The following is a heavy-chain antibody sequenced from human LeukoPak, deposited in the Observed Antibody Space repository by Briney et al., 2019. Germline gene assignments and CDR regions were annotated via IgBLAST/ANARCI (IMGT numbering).Heavy chain of an antibody. J-gene: IGHJ5*02. Sequence: GGSLRLSCAASGFTFSSYWMSWVRQAPGKGLEWVANIKQDGSEKYYVDSVKGRFTISRDNAKNSLYLQMNSLRAEDTAVHYCARGPTRLGYCTNGVCYTGGHWFDPWGQGTLVTVSS. V-gene: IGHV3-7*01. CDR3: ARGPTRLGYCTNGVCYTGGHWFDP. CDR1: GFTFSSYW. D-gene: IGHD2-8*01. CDR2: IKQDGSEK.